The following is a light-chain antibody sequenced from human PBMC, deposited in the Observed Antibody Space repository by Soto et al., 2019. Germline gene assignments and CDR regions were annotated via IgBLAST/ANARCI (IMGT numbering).Light chain of an antibody. V-gene: IGKV3-20*01. J-gene: IGKJ1*01. CDR2: GAS. CDR1: QSISSSY. Sequence: EIVLTQSPGTLSLSPGERATLSCRTSQSISSSYLAWYQQKPGQAPRLLMYGASNRATGIPDRFSGSGSGTDFTLTISKLEPEDFAVYYCQQYGTSPEWTFGQGTKVDNK. CDR3: QQYGTSPEWT.